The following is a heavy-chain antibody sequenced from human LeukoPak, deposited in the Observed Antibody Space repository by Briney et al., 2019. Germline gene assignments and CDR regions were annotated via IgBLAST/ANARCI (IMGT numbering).Heavy chain of an antibody. CDR2: ISYDGSNK. Sequence: PGRSLRLSCAASGFTFSSHAMHWVRQAPGKGPEWVAVISYDGSNKYYADSVKGRFTISRDNSKNTLYLQMNSLRAEDTTVYYCARDMGANYYGSGSYVDYWGQGTLVTVSS. CDR3: ARDMGANYYGSGSYVDY. J-gene: IGHJ4*02. CDR1: GFTFSSHA. D-gene: IGHD3-10*01. V-gene: IGHV3-30-3*01.